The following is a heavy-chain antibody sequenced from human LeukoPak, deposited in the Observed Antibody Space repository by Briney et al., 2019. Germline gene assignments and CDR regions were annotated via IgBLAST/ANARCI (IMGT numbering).Heavy chain of an antibody. J-gene: IGHJ6*02. V-gene: IGHV3-33*08. CDR3: ARDAVYDFWSGYWFRYGMDV. Sequence: GGSLRLSCAASGFTFSSYSMNWVRQAPGKGLEWVAVIWYDGSNKYYADSVKGRFTISRDNSKNTLYLQMNSLRAEDTAVYYCARDAVYDFWSGYWFRYGMDVWGQGTTVTVSS. D-gene: IGHD3-3*01. CDR2: IWYDGSNK. CDR1: GFTFSSYS.